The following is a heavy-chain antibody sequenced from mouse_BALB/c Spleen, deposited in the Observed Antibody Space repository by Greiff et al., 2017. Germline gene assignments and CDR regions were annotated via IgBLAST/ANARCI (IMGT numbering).Heavy chain of an antibody. CDR1: GFTFNTYA. CDR3: VRHTYRYAMDY. D-gene: IGHD5-1*01. J-gene: IGHJ4*01. CDR2: IRSKSNNYAT. Sequence: EVKLVESGGGLVQPKGSLKLSCAASGFTFNTYAMNWVRQAPGKGLEWVARIRSKSNNYATYYADSVKDRFTISRDDSQSMLYLQMNNLKTEDTAMYYCVRHTYRYAMDYWGQGTSVTVSS. V-gene: IGHV10-1*02.